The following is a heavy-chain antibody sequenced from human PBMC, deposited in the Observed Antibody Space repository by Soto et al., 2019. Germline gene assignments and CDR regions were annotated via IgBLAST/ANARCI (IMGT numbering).Heavy chain of an antibody. CDR1: GGSISSGDYY. V-gene: IGHV4-30-4*01. CDR3: ARVKSSSWYGEQWLAPYFDY. J-gene: IGHJ4*02. CDR2: IYYSGST. D-gene: IGHD6-13*01. Sequence: PSETLSLTCTVSGGSISSGDYYWSWIRQPPGKGLEWIGYIYYSGSTYYNPSLKSRVTISVDTSKNQFSLKLSSVTAADTAVYYCARVKSSSWYGEQWLAPYFDYWGQGTLVTVSS.